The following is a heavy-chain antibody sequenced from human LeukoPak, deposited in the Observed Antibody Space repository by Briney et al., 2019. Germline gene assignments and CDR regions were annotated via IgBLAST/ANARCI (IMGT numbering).Heavy chain of an antibody. CDR1: GFTFSNYW. J-gene: IGHJ6*02. V-gene: IGHV3-48*02. D-gene: IGHD3-9*01. CDR2: ISSSSSTI. CDR3: ARARLTGYYYYYGMDV. Sequence: QPGGSLRLSCAASGFTFSNYWMSWVRQAPGKGLEWVSYISSSSSTIYYADSVKGRFTISRDNAKNSLYLQMNSLRDEDTAVYYCARARLTGYYYYYGMDVWGQGTTVTVSS.